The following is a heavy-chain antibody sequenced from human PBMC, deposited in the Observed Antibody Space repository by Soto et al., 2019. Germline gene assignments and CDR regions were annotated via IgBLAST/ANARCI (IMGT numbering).Heavy chain of an antibody. V-gene: IGHV3-23*01. Sequence: PGGSLRLSCAASGFTFSIYGMSWVRQAPGKGLEWVSAMSESGGSTSYADSVKGRFTISRDNSKNTLYLQMDSLRAEDTAVYYCARYSYGNWFDPWGQGTLVTVSS. D-gene: IGHD6-13*01. CDR1: GFTFSIYG. CDR3: ARYSYGNWFDP. CDR2: MSESGGST. J-gene: IGHJ5*01.